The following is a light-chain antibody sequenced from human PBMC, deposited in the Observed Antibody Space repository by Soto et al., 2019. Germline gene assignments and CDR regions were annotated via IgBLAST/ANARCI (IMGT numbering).Light chain of an antibody. CDR3: QQYNNWLS. J-gene: IGKJ4*01. CDR1: QSVSSN. V-gene: IGKV3-15*01. Sequence: EIVVTQSPATLSVSPGERATLSCRASQSVSSNLAWYQQRPGQAPRLLIYSASTRATGIPARFSGSGSGTEFTLTISSLQSEDFAVYYCQQYNNWLSFGGGTKV. CDR2: SAS.